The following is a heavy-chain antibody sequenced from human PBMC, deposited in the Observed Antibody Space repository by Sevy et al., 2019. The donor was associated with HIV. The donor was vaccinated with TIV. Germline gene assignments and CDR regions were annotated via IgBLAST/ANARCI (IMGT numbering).Heavy chain of an antibody. CDR1: GFTFGDYA. CDR3: TRWSGSYSVFDY. V-gene: IGHV3-49*04. Sequence: GGSLRLSCTASGFTFGDYAMSWVRQAPGKGLEWVAYIKSKAYGRTTGYAAPVKGRFTISRDDSKSIAYLQMDDLKTEDTAVYYYTRWSGSYSVFDYWGQGTLVTVSS. CDR2: IKSKAYGRTT. J-gene: IGHJ4*02. D-gene: IGHD2-15*01.